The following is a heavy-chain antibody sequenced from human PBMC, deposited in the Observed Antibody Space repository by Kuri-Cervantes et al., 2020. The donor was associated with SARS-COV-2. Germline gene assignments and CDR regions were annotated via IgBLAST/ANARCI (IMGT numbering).Heavy chain of an antibody. V-gene: IGHV3-15*01. CDR1: GFTFSNAW. CDR3: TTDGAVTKMYYYYYYYMDV. Sequence: GGSLRLSCAASGFTFSNAWMSWVRQAPGKGLEWVGRIKSKTDGGTTDYAAPVKGRFTISRDDSKNTLYLQMNSLKTEDTAVYYCTTDGAVTKMYYYYYYYMDVWGKGTTVTVSS. CDR2: IKSKTDGGTT. D-gene: IGHD4-11*01. J-gene: IGHJ6*03.